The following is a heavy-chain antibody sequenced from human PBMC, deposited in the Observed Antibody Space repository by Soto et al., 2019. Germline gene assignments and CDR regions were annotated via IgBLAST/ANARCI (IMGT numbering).Heavy chain of an antibody. CDR2: SRKKADNYTP. Sequence: EVQVVESGGGLVQPGGSLRLSCAVSGFTFSDHHMDWVRQVPGKGLEWVGRSRKKADNYTPEYAAPVKGRFTISRDDSKNSLYLQMNSLKTEDTAVYYCACDYRDYWGQRTPVTVSS. J-gene: IGHJ4*02. CDR3: ACDYRDY. D-gene: IGHD4-17*01. V-gene: IGHV3-72*01. CDR1: GFTFSDHH.